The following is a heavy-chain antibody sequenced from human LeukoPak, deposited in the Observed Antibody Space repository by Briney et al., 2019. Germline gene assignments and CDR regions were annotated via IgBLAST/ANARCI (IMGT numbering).Heavy chain of an antibody. V-gene: IGHV3-21*01. CDR2: ISSSSSYI. CDR3: ARAQGLLWFGELLPYDY. D-gene: IGHD3-10*01. J-gene: IGHJ4*02. Sequence: PGGSLRLSCAASGFTFSNAWMNWVRQAPGKGLEWVSSISSSSSYIYYADSVKGRFTISRDNAKNSLYLQMNRLRAEDTAVYYCARAQGLLWFGELLPYDYWGQGTLVTVSS. CDR1: GFTFSNAW.